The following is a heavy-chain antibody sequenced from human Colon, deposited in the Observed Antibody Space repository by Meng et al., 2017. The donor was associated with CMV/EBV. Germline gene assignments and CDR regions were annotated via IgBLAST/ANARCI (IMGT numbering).Heavy chain of an antibody. CDR1: GFTFSSYM. CDR3: ARGSSWGRLDY. D-gene: IGHD7-27*01. J-gene: IGHJ4*02. V-gene: IGHV3-21*06. CDR2: IGSNSTFI. Sequence: GESLKISCAGSGFTFSSYMMNWVRQAPGKGLEWVASIGSNSTFIRYAASVKGRFTIYRDNANDSLYLQMNSLKGEDTAVYYCARGSSWGRLDYWGLGTLVTAPQ.